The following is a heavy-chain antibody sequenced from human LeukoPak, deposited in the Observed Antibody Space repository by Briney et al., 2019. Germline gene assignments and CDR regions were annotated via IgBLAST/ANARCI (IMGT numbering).Heavy chain of an antibody. CDR1: GFTFSSYA. V-gene: IGHV3-30-3*01. D-gene: IGHD3-16*01. CDR2: ISYDGSNK. Sequence: GGSLRLSCAASGFTFSSYAMHWVRQAPGKWLEWVAVISYDGSNKYYADSVKGRFTISRDNSRNTLYLQMNSLRAEDTAVYYCARDWGGSGYFDYWGQGILVIVSS. CDR3: ARDWGGSGYFDY. J-gene: IGHJ4*02.